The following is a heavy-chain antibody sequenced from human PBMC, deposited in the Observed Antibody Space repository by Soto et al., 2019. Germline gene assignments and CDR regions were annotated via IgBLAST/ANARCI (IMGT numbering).Heavy chain of an antibody. CDR1: GGSFSGYY. CDR2: INHSGST. V-gene: IGHV4-34*01. Sequence: QVQLQQWGAGLLKPSETLSLTCAVYGGSFSGYYWSWIRQPPGKGLEWIGEINHSGSTNYNPSLKSRVTISVDTSKNQFSLKLSSVTAADTAVYYCARGGAYDYVWGSYRYTFAFDIWGQGTMVTVSS. J-gene: IGHJ3*02. D-gene: IGHD3-16*02. CDR3: ARGGAYDYVWGSYRYTFAFDI.